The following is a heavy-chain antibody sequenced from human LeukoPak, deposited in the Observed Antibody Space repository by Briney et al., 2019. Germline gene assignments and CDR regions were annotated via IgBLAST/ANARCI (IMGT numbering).Heavy chain of an antibody. CDR1: GYSISGGYF. V-gene: IGHV4-38-2*01. D-gene: IGHD6-19*01. Sequence: SETLSLICDVSGYSISGGYFWGWIRQPPGMGLEWIGSTARRGTTYYTPSLKGRASFSKDWPKNRFSLSLTSVPAGAAASYFCPRVTRESGWFCDYWGRGTRASV. CDR2: TARRGTT. J-gene: IGHJ4*02. CDR3: PRVTRESGWFCDY.